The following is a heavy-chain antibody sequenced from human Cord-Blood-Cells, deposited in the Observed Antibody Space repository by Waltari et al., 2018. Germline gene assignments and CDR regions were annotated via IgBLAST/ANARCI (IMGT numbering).Heavy chain of an antibody. CDR1: GFSLSTTEVD. CDR3: AHRLVLGIAAAGTFDY. CDR2: IYWDDDQ. V-gene: IGHV2-5*02. Sequence: QITLKESGPTLVKPTQTLTLTCTFSGFSLSTTEVDVGWIRPPPGKDLEWLALIYWDDDQRYSPSLKSRLTITKDTSKNQVVLTMTNMDPVDTATYYCAHRLVLGIAAAGTFDYWGQGTLVTVSS. D-gene: IGHD6-13*01. J-gene: IGHJ4*02.